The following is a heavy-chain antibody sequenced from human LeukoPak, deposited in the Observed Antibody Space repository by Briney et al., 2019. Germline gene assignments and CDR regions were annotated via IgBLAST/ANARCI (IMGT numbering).Heavy chain of an antibody. CDR1: GFTFSSYA. V-gene: IGHV3-53*01. D-gene: IGHD6-19*01. CDR2: IYSGGST. J-gene: IGHJ4*02. Sequence: GGSLRLSCAASGFTFSSYAMSWVRQAPGKGLEWVSVIYSGGSTYYADSVKGRFTISRDNSKNTLYLQMNSLRAEDTAVYYCARDLPYSSDWYSDSWGQGTLVTVSS. CDR3: ARDLPYSSDWYSDS.